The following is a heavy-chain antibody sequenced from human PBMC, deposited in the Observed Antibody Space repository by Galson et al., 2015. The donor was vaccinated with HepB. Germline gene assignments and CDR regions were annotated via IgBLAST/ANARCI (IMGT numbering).Heavy chain of an antibody. CDR1: GGSFSGYY. V-gene: IGHV4-34*01. J-gene: IGHJ5*02. CDR3: ARGGTHYYDSSGSFDP. CDR2: INHSGST. D-gene: IGHD3-22*01. Sequence: GGSFSGYYWSWIRQPPGKGLEWIGEINHSGSTNYNPSLKSRVTISVDTSKNQFSLKLSSVTAADTAVYYCARGGTHYYDSSGSFDPWGQGTLVTVSS.